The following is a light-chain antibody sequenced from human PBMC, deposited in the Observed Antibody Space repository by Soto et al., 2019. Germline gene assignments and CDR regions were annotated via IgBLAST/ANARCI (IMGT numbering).Light chain of an antibody. V-gene: IGKV1-12*01. Sequence: DIQMTQSPSTVSASVGDRVTITCRASQGITSWLAWYQQKPGKAPRLLIYAASNLQSGIPSRFSGSGSGTDFTLTISSLQPEDFAIYYCQQTDNFPLTFGGGTKVEIK. J-gene: IGKJ4*01. CDR3: QQTDNFPLT. CDR2: AAS. CDR1: QGITSW.